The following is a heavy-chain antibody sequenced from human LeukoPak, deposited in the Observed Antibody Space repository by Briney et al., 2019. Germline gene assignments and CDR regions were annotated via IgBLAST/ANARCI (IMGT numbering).Heavy chain of an antibody. V-gene: IGHV3-23*01. CDR1: GFTFSSYA. J-gene: IGHJ4*02. CDR2: ISGSGDGT. Sequence: PGGSLRLSCAASGFTFSSYAMSWVRQAPGKGLEWFSGISGSGDGTYYADSVKGRFTIFRDNSKNTLFLQMNSLKAEDTAIYYCAKDGYYASRNAPSYFDYWGQGTLVTVSS. D-gene: IGHD3-10*01. CDR3: AKDGYYASRNAPSYFDY.